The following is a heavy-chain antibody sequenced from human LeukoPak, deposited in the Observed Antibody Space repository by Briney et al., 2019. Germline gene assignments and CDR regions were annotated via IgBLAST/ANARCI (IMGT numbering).Heavy chain of an antibody. D-gene: IGHD5-12*01. J-gene: IGHJ4*02. CDR1: GGPISSGDYY. CDR3: ARSDSGYELDY. V-gene: IGHV4-30-4*01. CDR2: IYYSGST. Sequence: SQTLSLTCTVSGGPISSGDYYWSWIRQPPGKGLEWIGYIYYSGSTYYNPSLKSRVTISVDTSKNQFSLKLSSVTAADTAVYYCARSDSGYELDYWGQGTLVTVSS.